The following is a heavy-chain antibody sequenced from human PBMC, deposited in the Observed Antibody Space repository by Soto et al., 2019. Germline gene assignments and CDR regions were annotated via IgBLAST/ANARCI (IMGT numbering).Heavy chain of an antibody. CDR3: AREAALDSFDY. J-gene: IGHJ4*02. CDR2: ISGGGSTI. D-gene: IGHD1-1*01. CDR1: GFTFSSYE. Sequence: PGGSLRLSCAASGFTFSSYEMNWVRQAPGKGLEWVSFISGGGSTISYADSVKGRFIISRDNAKNSLYLQMNSLRAEDTGVYYCAREAALDSFDYWGQGTLVTVSS. V-gene: IGHV3-48*03.